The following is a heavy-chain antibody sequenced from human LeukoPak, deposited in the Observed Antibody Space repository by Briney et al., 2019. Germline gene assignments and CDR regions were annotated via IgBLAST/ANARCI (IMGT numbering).Heavy chain of an antibody. D-gene: IGHD4-23*01. J-gene: IGHJ3*02. Sequence: PSETLSLTCTVSGGSISSGGYYWSWIRQHPGKGLEWIGYIYYSGSTYYNPSLKSRVTISVDTSKNQFSLKLSSVTAADTAVYYCAGGSVGAFDIWGQGTMVTVSS. V-gene: IGHV4-31*03. CDR1: GGSISSGGYY. CDR2: IYYSGST. CDR3: AGGSVGAFDI.